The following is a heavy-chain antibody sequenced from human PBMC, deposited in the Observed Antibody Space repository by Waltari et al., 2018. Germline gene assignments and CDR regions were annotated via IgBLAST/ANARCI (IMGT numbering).Heavy chain of an antibody. J-gene: IGHJ4*02. CDR1: GFTFSTYS. V-gene: IGHV3-23*03. CDR2: IYGSGTTT. Sequence: VQLLESGGGLAQPGGSLRLSCAASGFTFSTYSIHWVRQAPGKGLEWVCIIYGSGTTTYYADSVKGRFTISRDNSRNTVDLQMNSLRVDDTAVYYCAKDVTPDGLFDIDYWGQGTRVTVSS. CDR3: AKDVTPDGLFDIDY. D-gene: IGHD2-15*01.